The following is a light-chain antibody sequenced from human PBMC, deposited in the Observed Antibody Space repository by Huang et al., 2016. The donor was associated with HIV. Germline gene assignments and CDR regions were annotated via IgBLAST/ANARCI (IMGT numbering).Light chain of an antibody. CDR2: LGS. CDR1: HSLLHSNGYNY. J-gene: IGKJ5*01. CDR3: MQALQTPIT. Sequence: DIVMTQSSLSLPVTPGEPASISCRSNHSLLHSNGYNYLDWYLQKPGQSPQLLIYLGSNRASGVPDRFSGSGSGTDFTLKISRVEAEDVGVYYCMQALQTPITFGQGTRLEIK. V-gene: IGKV2-28*01.